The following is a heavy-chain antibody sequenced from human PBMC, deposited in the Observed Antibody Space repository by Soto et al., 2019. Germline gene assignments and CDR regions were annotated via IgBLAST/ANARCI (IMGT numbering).Heavy chain of an antibody. V-gene: IGHV3-30-3*01. J-gene: IGHJ3*02. Sequence: GGSLRLSCAASGFTFSSYAMHWVRQAPGKGLEWVAVISYDGSNKYYADSVKGRFTISRDNSKNTLYLQMNSLRAEDTAVYYCARDGSSAPEYITIFGVGSAFDIWGQGTMVTVSS. D-gene: IGHD3-3*01. CDR3: ARDGSSAPEYITIFGVGSAFDI. CDR2: ISYDGSNK. CDR1: GFTFSSYA.